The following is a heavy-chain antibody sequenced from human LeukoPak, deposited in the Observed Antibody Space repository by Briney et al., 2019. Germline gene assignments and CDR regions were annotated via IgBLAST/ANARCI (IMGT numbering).Heavy chain of an antibody. D-gene: IGHD3-10*01. CDR3: ARDGYYGSGSYFGVGWFDP. J-gene: IGHJ5*02. CDR2: IYYSGST. Sequence: SETLSLTCTVSGGSISSSSYYWGWIRQPPGKGLEWIGSIYYSGSTYYNPSLKSRVTISVDTSKNQFSLKLSSVTAADTAVYYCARDGYYGSGSYFGVGWFDPWGQGTLVTVSS. V-gene: IGHV4-39*07. CDR1: GGSISSSSYY.